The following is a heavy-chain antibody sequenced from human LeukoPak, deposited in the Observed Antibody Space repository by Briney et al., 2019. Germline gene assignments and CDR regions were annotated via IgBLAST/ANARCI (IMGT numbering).Heavy chain of an antibody. Sequence: QPGGSLRLSCVASGFTFSHSWMTWVRQAPGKGLEWVGHIKEDGSSQNYADSVKGRFTISRDNDKSSLHLQMNGLRAEDTAMYYCVKDSGWFHFDSWGQGTLVTVSS. CDR3: VKDSGWFHFDS. V-gene: IGHV3-7*03. CDR1: GFTFSHSW. J-gene: IGHJ4*02. D-gene: IGHD6-19*01. CDR2: IKEDGSSQ.